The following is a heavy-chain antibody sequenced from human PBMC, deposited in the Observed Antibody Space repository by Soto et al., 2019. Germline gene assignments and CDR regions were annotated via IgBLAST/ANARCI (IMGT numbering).Heavy chain of an antibody. Sequence: PSETLSLTCTVSGTSMNTYYWSWIRQPPGKGLEWIGYMYYSGSTNYNPSLKSRVTISVDTSKNQFSLKLSSVTAADTAVYYCARQNYDYVWGSYRYTVPRPFDYWGQGTLVTVSS. CDR3: ARQNYDYVWGSYRYTVPRPFDY. CDR2: MYYSGST. D-gene: IGHD3-16*02. J-gene: IGHJ4*02. V-gene: IGHV4-59*08. CDR1: GTSMNTYY.